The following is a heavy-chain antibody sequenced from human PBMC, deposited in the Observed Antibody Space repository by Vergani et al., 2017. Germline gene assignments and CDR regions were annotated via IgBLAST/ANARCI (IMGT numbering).Heavy chain of an antibody. V-gene: IGHV4-61*02. D-gene: IGHD3-10*01. J-gene: IGHJ4*02. CDR3: ARQSVRGVIFDY. Sequence: QVQLQESGPGLVKPSQTLSLTCTVSGGSISSGRYYWSWIRQPAEKGLEWIGRISTSGNTDYNPSLRSRITISVDTSKNQFSLKLSSVTVADTAVYYCARQSVRGVIFDYWGQGTLVTVSS. CDR1: GGSISSGRYY. CDR2: ISTSGNT.